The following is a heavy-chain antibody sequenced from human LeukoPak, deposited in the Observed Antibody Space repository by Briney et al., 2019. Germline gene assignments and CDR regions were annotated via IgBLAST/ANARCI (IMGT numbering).Heavy chain of an antibody. V-gene: IGHV4-30-4*08. CDR1: GGSISSGDYY. D-gene: IGHD4-11*01. Sequence: SKTLSLTCTVSGGSISSGDYYWSWIRQPPGKGLEWIGYIYYSGSTYYNPSLKSRVTISVDTSKNQFSLKLSSVTAADTAVYYCARDGGEGRLGDAFDIWGQGTMVTVS. J-gene: IGHJ3*02. CDR3: ARDGGEGRLGDAFDI. CDR2: IYYSGST.